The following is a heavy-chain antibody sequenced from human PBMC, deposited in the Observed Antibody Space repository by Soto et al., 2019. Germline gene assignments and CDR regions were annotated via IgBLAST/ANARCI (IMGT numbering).Heavy chain of an antibody. D-gene: IGHD6-19*01. CDR3: AREDSYGWSGESLDV. CDR2: LDQSGGT. Sequence: QVQLQQWGAGLLKASETLSLTCAVVGDSLRGQSWNWIRQSPGKGLELIGELDQSGGTNYNPNLKRRAIITDETSKNQFYLTLTSVTAADTAVYYCAREDSYGWSGESLDVWGQGTTVTVSS. V-gene: IGHV4-34*01. CDR1: GDSLRGQS. J-gene: IGHJ6*02.